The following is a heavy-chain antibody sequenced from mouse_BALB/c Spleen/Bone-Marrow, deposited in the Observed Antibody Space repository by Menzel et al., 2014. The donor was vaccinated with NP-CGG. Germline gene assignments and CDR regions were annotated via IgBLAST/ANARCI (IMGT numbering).Heavy chain of an antibody. V-gene: IGHV1-18*01. CDR1: GYTFTDYN. D-gene: IGHD1-1*01. Sequence: VQLQQSGPELVKPGASVKIPCKASGYTFTDYNMDWVKQSHGKSLEWIGDTNPNNGGTIYNQKFKGKATLTVDKSSSTAYMELRSLTSEDTAVYYCARGHYYGSRNWYFDVWGAGTTVTVSS. CDR3: ARGHYYGSRNWYFDV. J-gene: IGHJ1*01. CDR2: TNPNNGGT.